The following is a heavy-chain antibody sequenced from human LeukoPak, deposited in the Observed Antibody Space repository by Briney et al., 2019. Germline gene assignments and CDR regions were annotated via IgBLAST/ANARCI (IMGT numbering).Heavy chain of an antibody. Sequence: PGGSLRLSCAASGFSFSDYYMSWVRQAPGKGLEWISYITNSGSTIYYAESVKGRFTISRDDAKNSLYLQMNNLRAEDTAGYYCARDRDCGTTTCSVDYWGQGTLVTVSS. CDR1: GFSFSDYY. CDR3: ARDRDCGTTTCSVDY. V-gene: IGHV3-11*01. D-gene: IGHD2-2*01. CDR2: ITNSGSTI. J-gene: IGHJ4*02.